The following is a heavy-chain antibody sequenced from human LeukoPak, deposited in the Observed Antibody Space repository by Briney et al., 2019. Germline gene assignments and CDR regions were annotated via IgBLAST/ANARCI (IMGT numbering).Heavy chain of an antibody. J-gene: IGHJ4*02. V-gene: IGHV1-18*01. Sequence: ASVKVSCKASGYTFTTYGINWVRQAPGQGLEWMGWISAYDGKTNYAQKLRDRVTMLRDTATSTVYMELRSLTTDDTAVYYYARDQPRRGPGNHDYWGQGTLVTVSS. D-gene: IGHD1-26*01. CDR2: ISAYDGKT. CDR1: GYTFTTYG. CDR3: ARDQPRRGPGNHDY.